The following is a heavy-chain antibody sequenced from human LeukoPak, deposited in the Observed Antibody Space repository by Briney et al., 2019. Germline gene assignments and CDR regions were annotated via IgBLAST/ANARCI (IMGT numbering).Heavy chain of an antibody. CDR2: IKQDGSEK. CDR1: GFTFSSYG. Sequence: GGTLRLSCAASGFTFSSYGMSWVRQAPGKGLEWVASIKQDGSEKHYVDSVKGRFTNSRDNAKNSVFLQMDSLRAEDTAVYYCARDQITMIVVTLGAFDIWGQGTMVTVSS. CDR3: ARDQITMIVVTLGAFDI. D-gene: IGHD3-22*01. V-gene: IGHV3-7*01. J-gene: IGHJ3*02.